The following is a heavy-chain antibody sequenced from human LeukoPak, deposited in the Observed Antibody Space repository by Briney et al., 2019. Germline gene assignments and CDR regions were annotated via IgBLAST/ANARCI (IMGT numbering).Heavy chain of an antibody. D-gene: IGHD5-12*01. CDR1: GYTFTSYG. Sequence: GASVKVSCKASGYTFTSYGISWVRRAPGQGLEWMGGIIPIFGTANYAQKFQGRVTITTDESTSTAYMELSSLRSEDTAVYYCARDRRHYSGYDRFYYYYMDVWGKGTTVTVSS. CDR3: ARDRRHYSGYDRFYYYYMDV. CDR2: IIPIFGTA. V-gene: IGHV1-69*05. J-gene: IGHJ6*03.